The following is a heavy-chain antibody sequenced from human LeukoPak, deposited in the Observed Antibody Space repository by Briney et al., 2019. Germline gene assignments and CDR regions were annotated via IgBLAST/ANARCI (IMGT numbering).Heavy chain of an antibody. D-gene: IGHD6-19*01. CDR3: AKYSSGWYGVPDY. Sequence: GGSLRLSCAASGFTFSSYAMSWVRQAPGKGLEWVSAISGSGGSTYYADSVKGRFTISRDNSKNTLYLQMNSLRAEGTAVYYCAKYSSGWYGVPDYWGQGTLVTVSS. J-gene: IGHJ4*02. CDR2: ISGSGGST. V-gene: IGHV3-23*01. CDR1: GFTFSSYA.